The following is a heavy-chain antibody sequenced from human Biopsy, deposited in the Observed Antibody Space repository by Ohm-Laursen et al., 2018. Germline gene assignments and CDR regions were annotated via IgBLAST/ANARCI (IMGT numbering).Heavy chain of an antibody. CDR2: INQAGTT. D-gene: IGHD2-15*01. V-gene: IGHV4-34*08. CDR1: GKTFSDYQ. CDR3: GNEVHGRDY. J-gene: IGHJ4*02. Sequence: TLSLTCTVFGKTFSDYQWSWIRQPPGKGLEWIGQINQAGTTNYNPSLKSRVSISADASKYEFSLRLPSVTAADTAVYLCGNEVHGRDYWGLGAQVTVSS.